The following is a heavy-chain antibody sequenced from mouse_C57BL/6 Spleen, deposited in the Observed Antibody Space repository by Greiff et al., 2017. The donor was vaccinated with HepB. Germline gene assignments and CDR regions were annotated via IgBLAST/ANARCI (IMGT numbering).Heavy chain of an antibody. Sequence: VQLQQPGAELVKPGSSVKLSCKASGYTFTRYWMHWVKQRPIQGLEWIGNIEPYDSETHYNQKFKDKATLTVDKSSITAYMQLSSLTSEDAAIYYCARKKCKELHYEYWGQGTLVTVSA. CDR2: IEPYDSET. CDR3: ARKKCKELHYEY. CDR1: GYTFTRYW. V-gene: IGHV1-52*01. D-gene: IGHD1-2*01. J-gene: IGHJ3*01.